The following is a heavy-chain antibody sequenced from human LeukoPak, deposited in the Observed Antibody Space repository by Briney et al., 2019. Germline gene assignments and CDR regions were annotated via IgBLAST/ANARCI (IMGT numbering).Heavy chain of an antibody. CDR2: MYPGESDT. CDR1: GYSFTSYW. D-gene: IGHD1-14*01. Sequence: GVSLKISCKGSGYSFTSYWIGWVRQMPGKGLEFMGIMYPGESDTRYSPSFQGQVSMSADKSINTAYLQWSSLKASDSGIYYCARRANPYAAPDYWGRGTLVTVSS. V-gene: IGHV5-51*01. CDR3: ARRANPYAAPDY. J-gene: IGHJ4*02.